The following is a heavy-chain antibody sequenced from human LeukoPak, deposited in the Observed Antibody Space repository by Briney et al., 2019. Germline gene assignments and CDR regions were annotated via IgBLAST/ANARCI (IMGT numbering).Heavy chain of an antibody. CDR3: ARTRRRFDP. V-gene: IGHV4-34*01. Sequence: SETLSLTCAVYGGSFSGYYWSWIRQPPGKGLEWIGEINHSGSTNYNPSLKSRVTISVDTSKNQFSLKLSSVTAADAAVYYCARTRRRFDPWGQGTLVTVSS. J-gene: IGHJ5*02. CDR2: INHSGST. CDR1: GGSFSGYY.